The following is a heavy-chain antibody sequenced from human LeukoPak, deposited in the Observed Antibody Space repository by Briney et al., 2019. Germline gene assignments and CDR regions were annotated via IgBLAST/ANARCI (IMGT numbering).Heavy chain of an antibody. CDR3: ARVGAYCGGDCREDAFDI. D-gene: IGHD2-21*02. CDR2: NYSGGST. CDR1: GFTVSNHY. J-gene: IGHJ3*02. V-gene: IGHV3-53*01. Sequence: GGCLRLLRAASGFTVSNHYNRRGRQGPGKGVGGGSVNYSGGSTYYADSVRGRFTISRDNSKNTLYLQMNTLRAEDTAVYYCARVGAYCGGDCREDAFDIWGQGTMVTVSS.